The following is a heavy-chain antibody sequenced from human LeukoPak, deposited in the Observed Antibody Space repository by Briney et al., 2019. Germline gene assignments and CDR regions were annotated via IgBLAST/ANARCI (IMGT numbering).Heavy chain of an antibody. CDR3: ARSTTTVNYFDY. CDR2: IYTSGST. CDR1: GGSISSYY. D-gene: IGHD1-1*01. J-gene: IGHJ4*02. V-gene: IGHV4-4*07. Sequence: SETLSLTCTVSGGSISSYYWSWIRQPAGKGLEWIGRIYTSGSTNYNPSLKSRVTISVDTSKSHFSLKLTSVTAADTAVYYCARSTTTVNYFDYWGQGTLVTVSS.